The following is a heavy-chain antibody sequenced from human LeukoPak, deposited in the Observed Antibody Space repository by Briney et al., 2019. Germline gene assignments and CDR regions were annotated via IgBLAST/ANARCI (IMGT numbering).Heavy chain of an antibody. D-gene: IGHD3-22*01. CDR1: GYTFTSYG. CDR3: AKLMDNNYDGSAFDY. V-gene: IGHV1-18*01. CDR2: ISAYNGNT. J-gene: IGHJ4*02. Sequence: ASVKVSCKASGYTFTSYGISWVRQAPGQGLEWMGWISAYNGNTNYAQEVQDRVTMTTDTSASTAYVELRSLTSDDTALYYCAKLMDNNYDGSAFDYWGQGTLVTVSS.